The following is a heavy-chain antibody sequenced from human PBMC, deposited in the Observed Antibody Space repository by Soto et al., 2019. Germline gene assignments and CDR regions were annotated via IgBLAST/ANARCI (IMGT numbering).Heavy chain of an antibody. J-gene: IGHJ6*02. D-gene: IGHD3-3*01. CDR3: ARLTIFGVVIPYGMDV. CDR1: RFTLSSKY. Sequence: PGGSLRLSPATPRFTLSSKYMSLVPPAPGRGREWVSFIYRGGSIYYADSVRGRFTISRENSKNTLYLKMTSRRAGDTAVYYCARLTIFGVVIPYGMDVWGQGTRVTVSS. CDR2: IYRGGSI. V-gene: IGHV3-66*04.